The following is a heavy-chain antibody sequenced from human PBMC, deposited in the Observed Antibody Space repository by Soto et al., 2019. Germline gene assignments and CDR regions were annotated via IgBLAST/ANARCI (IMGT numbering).Heavy chain of an antibody. CDR3: ARGRVPASVYTDFGVDV. CDR1: GFLFANYG. CDR2: AWYDGSEK. J-gene: IGHJ6*02. V-gene: IGHV3-33*01. D-gene: IGHD2-2*01. Sequence: QVQLVESGGGVVQPGRSLRLSCAASGFLFANYGMHWVRQAPGKGLEWVAVAWYDGSEKYYGDSVKARFTISRDNSKNTLFLQMSSLRAEDTAVYFCARGRVPASVYTDFGVDVWGQGTPVTVSS.